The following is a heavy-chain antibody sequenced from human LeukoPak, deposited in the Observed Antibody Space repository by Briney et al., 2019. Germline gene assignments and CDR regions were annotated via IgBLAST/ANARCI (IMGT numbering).Heavy chain of an antibody. Sequence: GGSLRPSCAASGYTFSSYSMNWVRQAPGKGLEWVSYISSSSSTIYYADSVKGRFTISRDNAKNSLYLQMNSLRDEDTAVYYCASEYSSGWPWFDPWGQGTLVTVSS. V-gene: IGHV3-48*02. D-gene: IGHD6-19*01. J-gene: IGHJ5*02. CDR2: ISSSSSTI. CDR3: ASEYSSGWPWFDP. CDR1: GYTFSSYS.